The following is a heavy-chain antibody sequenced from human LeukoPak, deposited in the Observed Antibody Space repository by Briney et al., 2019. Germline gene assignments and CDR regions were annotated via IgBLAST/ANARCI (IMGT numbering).Heavy chain of an antibody. CDR1: GFTFSSYA. CDR2: ISGSGGNT. CDR3: AKDSSGPV. J-gene: IGHJ4*02. D-gene: IGHD6-19*01. V-gene: IGHV3-23*01. Sequence: PAGGSLRLSCAASGFTFSSYAMNWVRQAAGKGLECVSGISGSGGNTYYADSVKGRFTISRDNSKNTLYLQMNSLRAEDTAVYYFAKDSSGPVWGQGTLVTVSS.